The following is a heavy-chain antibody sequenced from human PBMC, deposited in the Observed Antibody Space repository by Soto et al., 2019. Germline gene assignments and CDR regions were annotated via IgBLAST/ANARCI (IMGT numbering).Heavy chain of an antibody. V-gene: IGHV3-30*18. J-gene: IGHJ4*02. D-gene: IGHD6-19*01. CDR2: VSHDGRNT. CDR3: AKGGRQWLVTSDFNY. CDR1: GFTFSDYA. Sequence: GGSLRLPCAASGFTFSDYAMHRVRQAPGKGLEWVAVVSHDGRNTHYADSVKGRFTISRDSSKNTVSLEMTSLRAEDTAVYYCAKGGRQWLVTSDFNYWGQGALVNVSS.